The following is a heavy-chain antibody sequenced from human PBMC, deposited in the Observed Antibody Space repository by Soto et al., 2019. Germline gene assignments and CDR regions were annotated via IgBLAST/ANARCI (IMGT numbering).Heavy chain of an antibody. J-gene: IGHJ4*02. CDR1: GFTFSSYA. V-gene: IGHV3-30-3*01. CDR3: ARDLAYGDYVFDY. Sequence: LRLSCAASGFTFSSYAMHWVRQAPGKGLEWVAVISYDGSNKYYADSVKGRFTISRDNSKNTLYLQMNSLRAEDTAVYYCARDLAYGDYVFDYWGQGTLVTVSS. CDR2: ISYDGSNK. D-gene: IGHD4-17*01.